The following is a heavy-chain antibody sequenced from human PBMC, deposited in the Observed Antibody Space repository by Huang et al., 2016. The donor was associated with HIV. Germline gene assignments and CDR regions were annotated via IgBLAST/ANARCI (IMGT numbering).Heavy chain of an antibody. CDR1: GFTVDGFW. Sequence: EIQLMEAGGGLVRPGGSLRLSCGVSGFTVDGFWMSWVRQAPGKGLAWVANINQDGSDTYYVESVRGRFTISRDNSKNALYLQMNGLTDEDAAVYYCARDGPEYSNYLDFWGPGTLVTV. V-gene: IGHV3-7*01. CDR2: INQDGSDT. D-gene: IGHD4-4*01. CDR3: ARDGPEYSNYLDF. J-gene: IGHJ4*02.